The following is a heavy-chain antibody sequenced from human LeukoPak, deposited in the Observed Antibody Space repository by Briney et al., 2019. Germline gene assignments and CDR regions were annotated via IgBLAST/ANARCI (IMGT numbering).Heavy chain of an antibody. CDR3: ARGEGTLTGTIMCDP. D-gene: IGHD1-20*01. V-gene: IGHV4-31*03. J-gene: IGHJ5*02. CDR2: IYYSGST. CDR1: GGSISSGGYY. Sequence: SETLSLTCTVSGGSISSGGYYWSWIRQHPGKGLEWIGYIYYSGSTYYTPSLKSRVTISVDTSKNQFSLKLSSVTAADTAVYYCARGEGTLTGTIMCDPWGQGTLVTVSS.